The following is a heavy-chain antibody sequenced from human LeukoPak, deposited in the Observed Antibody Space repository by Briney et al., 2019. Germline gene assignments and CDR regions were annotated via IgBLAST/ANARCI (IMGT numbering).Heavy chain of an antibody. D-gene: IGHD3-22*01. CDR3: TTLWYYYDRSDY. CDR2: IKSKAYGGIT. J-gene: IGHJ4*02. V-gene: IGHV3-15*01. Sequence: GGSLRLSCTACGFTFNNAWVRGVREAPGEGVEGVGCIKSKAYGGITDYAAPVQGRFTISRDDSKKTLYLQMNSLKTADAAVYYCTTLWYYYDRSDYWGQGTLVTVSS. CDR1: GFTFNNAW.